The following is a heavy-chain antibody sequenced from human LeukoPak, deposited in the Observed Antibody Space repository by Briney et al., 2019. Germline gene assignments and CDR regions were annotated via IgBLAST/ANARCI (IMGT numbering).Heavy chain of an antibody. CDR3: ARDPRGYYYDSSGYYYDY. D-gene: IGHD3-22*01. V-gene: IGHV3-23*01. J-gene: IGHJ4*02. CDR1: GFTFSSYA. Sequence: GGSLRLSCAASGFTFSSYAMSWVRQAPGKGLEWVSAISGSGGSTYYADSVKGRFTISRDNSKNTLYLQMNSLRAEDTAVYYCARDPRGYYYDSSGYYYDYWGQGTLVTVSS. CDR2: ISGSGGST.